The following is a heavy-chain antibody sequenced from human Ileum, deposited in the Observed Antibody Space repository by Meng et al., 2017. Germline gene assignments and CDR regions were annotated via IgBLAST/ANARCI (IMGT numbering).Heavy chain of an antibody. J-gene: IGHJ5*01. CDR1: GGSISSSNW. Sequence: QGQRQGSGPGRVKPSGTLSLTCAVSGGSISSSNWWTWVRQAPGKGLEWIGEIYHSGSPNYNPSLKSRVTISVDKSQNQFSLKLNSVTAADTAVYYCARVVGGPASMSGWFDPWGQGTLVTVSS. CDR3: ARVVGGPASMSGWFDP. V-gene: IGHV4-4*02. D-gene: IGHD2-2*01. CDR2: IYHSGSP.